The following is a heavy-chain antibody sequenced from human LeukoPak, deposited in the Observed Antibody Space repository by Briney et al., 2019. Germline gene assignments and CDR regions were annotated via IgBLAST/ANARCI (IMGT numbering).Heavy chain of an antibody. V-gene: IGHV3-74*01. J-gene: IGHJ3*02. CDR2: INSDGSST. CDR1: GFTFSSYW. D-gene: IGHD3-22*01. CDR3: AREYYDSSGQWGYDAFDI. Sequence: TGGTLRLSCAASGFTFSSYWMHWVRQAPGKGLVWVSRINSDGSSTSYADSVKGRFTISRDNAKNTLYLQMNSLRAEDTAVYYCAREYYDSSGQWGYDAFDIWGQGTMVTVSS.